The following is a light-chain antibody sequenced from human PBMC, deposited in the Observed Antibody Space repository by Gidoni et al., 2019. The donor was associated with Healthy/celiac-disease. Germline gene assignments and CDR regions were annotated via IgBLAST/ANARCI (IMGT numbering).Light chain of an antibody. CDR3: QQYGSSPST. Sequence: EIVLTPSPGTLSLSPGERATLSCRASQSVSSSYVAWYQQKPGQAPRLLIYGASSRATGIPDRFSGSGSGTVFTLTISRLEPEDFAVYYCQQYGSSPSTFGQGTKLEIK. CDR1: QSVSSSY. V-gene: IGKV3-20*01. J-gene: IGKJ2*01. CDR2: GAS.